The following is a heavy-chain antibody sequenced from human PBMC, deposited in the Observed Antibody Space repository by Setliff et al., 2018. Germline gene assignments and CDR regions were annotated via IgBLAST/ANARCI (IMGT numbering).Heavy chain of an antibody. CDR2: IYTTGST. J-gene: IGHJ4*02. CDR1: GGSINSATNY. Sequence: PSETLSLTCTVSGGSINSATNYWNWIRQPAGAGLEWVGRIYTTGSTSYNPSLKSRVTLSIDTSKNQFSLKLSSVTAADAALYYCAASRAYTGAVEEWFLPKTFDFWGQGSPVTVSS. D-gene: IGHD3-10*01. CDR3: AASRAYTGAVEEWFLPKTFDF. V-gene: IGHV4-61*02.